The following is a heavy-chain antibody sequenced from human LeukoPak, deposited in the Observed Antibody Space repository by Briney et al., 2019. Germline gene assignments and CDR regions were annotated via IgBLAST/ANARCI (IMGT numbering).Heavy chain of an antibody. J-gene: IGHJ5*01. D-gene: IGHD1-26*01. Sequence: ASVKVSCKASGYTFTGYYMHWVRQAPGQGLEWMGWINPNNGGTNYAQKFQGSVTMTRDTSISTVYMELSRLRSDDTAVYYCARASGSYWWFDSWGQGTLVTVSS. CDR1: GYTFTGYY. CDR2: INPNNGGT. V-gene: IGHV1-2*02. CDR3: ARASGSYWWFDS.